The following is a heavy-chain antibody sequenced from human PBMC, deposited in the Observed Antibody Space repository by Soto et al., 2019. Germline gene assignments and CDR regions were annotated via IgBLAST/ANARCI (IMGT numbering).Heavy chain of an antibody. CDR3: ARDRGNWNDWYCMDV. CDR1: GFTFSSYA. Sequence: QVQLVESGGGVVQPGRSLRLSCAASGFTFSSYAMHWVRQAPGKGLEWVAVISYDGSNKYYADSVKGRFTISRDNSKNTLYLQRNSLRAEDTAVYYCARDRGNWNDWYCMDVWGQGTTVTVS. D-gene: IGHD1-1*01. CDR2: ISYDGSNK. V-gene: IGHV3-30-3*01. J-gene: IGHJ6*02.